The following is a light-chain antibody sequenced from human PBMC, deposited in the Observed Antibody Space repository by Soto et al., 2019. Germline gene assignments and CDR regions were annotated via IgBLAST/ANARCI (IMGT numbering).Light chain of an antibody. CDR1: QSVNIY. CDR2: GAS. J-gene: IGKJ4*01. CDR3: QQFSSYPLT. Sequence: EIVMTQSPATLSVSPGERATLSCRASQSVNIYLAWYQQKPGQAPRLLIFGASSRATGIPDRFSGGGSGTDFTLTISRLEPEDFAVYYCQQFSSYPLTFGGGTKVDIK. V-gene: IGKV3D-15*01.